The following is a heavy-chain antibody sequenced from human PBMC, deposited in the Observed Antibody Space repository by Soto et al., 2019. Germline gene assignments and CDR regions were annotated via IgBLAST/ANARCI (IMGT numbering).Heavy chain of an antibody. Sequence: LRVSWAASGLTFSIYGMHWVRQAPGKGLEWVALISYDGSTKFYADSVKGRFTISRDNSKSTLNLEMNSLSAEDTAVYFCSKDAKKYHY. J-gene: IGHJ6*01. V-gene: IGHV3-30*18. CDR3: SKDAKKYHY. CDR2: ISYDGSTK. CDR1: GLTFSIYG.